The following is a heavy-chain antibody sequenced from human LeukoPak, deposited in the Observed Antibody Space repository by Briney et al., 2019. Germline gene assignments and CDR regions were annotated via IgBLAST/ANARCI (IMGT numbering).Heavy chain of an antibody. Sequence: ASVKVSCKASGGTFISYAISWVRQAPGQGLEWMGGIIPIFGTANYAQKFQGRVTITADESTSTAYMELSSLRSEDTAVYYCARDLEDGYGDYVENWFDPWGQGTLVTVSS. CDR3: ARDLEDGYGDYVENWFDP. D-gene: IGHD4-17*01. CDR1: GGTFISYA. V-gene: IGHV1-69*13. CDR2: IIPIFGTA. J-gene: IGHJ5*02.